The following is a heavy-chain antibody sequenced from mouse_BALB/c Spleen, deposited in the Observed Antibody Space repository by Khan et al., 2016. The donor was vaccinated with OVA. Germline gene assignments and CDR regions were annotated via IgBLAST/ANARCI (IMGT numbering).Heavy chain of an antibody. D-gene: IGHD2-4*01. Sequence: QVQLQQPGPGLVQPSQSLSITCTVSGFSLSNYSLHWVRQSPGKGLEWLGIIWSAGSTDYNAAFISRLTISKDNSRSQVFFKMNSLQPNDTAIYXCARRGYDYGRGALFAYWGQGTLVTVSA. J-gene: IGHJ3*01. CDR2: IWSAGST. CDR1: GFSLSNYS. CDR3: ARRGYDYGRGALFAY. V-gene: IGHV2-2*02.